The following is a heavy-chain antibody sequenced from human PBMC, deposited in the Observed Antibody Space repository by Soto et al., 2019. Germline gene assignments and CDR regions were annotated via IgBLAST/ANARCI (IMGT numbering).Heavy chain of an antibody. CDR2: ISYDGSNK. Sequence: HPGGSLRLSCAASGFTFSSYGMHWVRQAPGKGLEWVAVISYDGSNKYYADSVKGRFTISRDNSKNTLYLQMNSLRAEDTAVYYCAKAHYCSGGSCLLHLDYYYYGMDVWGQGTTVTVSS. J-gene: IGHJ6*02. CDR3: AKAHYCSGGSCLLHLDYYYYGMDV. D-gene: IGHD2-15*01. CDR1: GFTFSSYG. V-gene: IGHV3-30*18.